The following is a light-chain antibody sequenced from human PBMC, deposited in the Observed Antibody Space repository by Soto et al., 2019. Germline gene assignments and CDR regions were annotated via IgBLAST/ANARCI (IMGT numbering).Light chain of an antibody. CDR2: DAT. CDR1: NIGSKN. V-gene: IGLV3-21*02. CDR3: QVWDSSSDHVV. J-gene: IGLJ2*01. Sequence: SYELTQPPSVSVAPGQTARITCGGNNIGSKNVHWYQQKPGQAPVLVVYDATDRPSGIPERFSGSNSGNTATLTISRVEAGDEADYYCQVWDSSSDHVVFGGGTKLTVL.